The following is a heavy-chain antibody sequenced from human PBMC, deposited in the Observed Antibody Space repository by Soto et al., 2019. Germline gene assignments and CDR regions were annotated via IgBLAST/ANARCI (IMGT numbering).Heavy chain of an antibody. Sequence: EVQLVESGGGLIQPGGSLRLSCAASGFTVSSNYMSWVRQAPGKGLDWVSILYSGGTTYYADSVKGRFTISRDDSANTVYLQMHSLRVDDTAVYYCARDQRAAHDYGDYYGMDVWGHGTTVTVSS. CDR3: ARDQRAAHDYGDYYGMDV. CDR1: GFTVSSNY. J-gene: IGHJ6*02. D-gene: IGHD4-17*01. V-gene: IGHV3-53*01. CDR2: LYSGGTT.